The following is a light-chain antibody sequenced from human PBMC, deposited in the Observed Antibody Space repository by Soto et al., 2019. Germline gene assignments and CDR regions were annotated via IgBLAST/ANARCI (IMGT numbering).Light chain of an antibody. J-gene: IGKJ4*01. CDR1: HIVSSN. CDR3: QQYDNWPLT. CDR2: GVS. Sequence: EIVMTQSPATLSVSPGERATLSCRASHIVSSNLAWYQQRPGQGPRLLIYGVSTRATGIAARFSGSGSGTEFTLTISSLQSEDFAVYYCQQYDNWPLTFGGGTKVEIK. V-gene: IGKV3-15*01.